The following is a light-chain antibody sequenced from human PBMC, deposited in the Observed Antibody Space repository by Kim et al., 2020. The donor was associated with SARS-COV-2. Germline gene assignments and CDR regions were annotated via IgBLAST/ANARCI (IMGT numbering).Light chain of an antibody. J-gene: IGKJ4*01. CDR1: QSVDSDY. CDR3: QYSDNSLLT. Sequence: EIVLTQSPGTLSLSPGERATLSCRASQSVDSDYLAWYQQKRGQAPRLLIYAASGRATDIPDRFSGSGSGTDFTLSISRLEPEDFTVYYCQYSDNSLLTFGGGTKVYIK. V-gene: IGKV3-20*01. CDR2: AAS.